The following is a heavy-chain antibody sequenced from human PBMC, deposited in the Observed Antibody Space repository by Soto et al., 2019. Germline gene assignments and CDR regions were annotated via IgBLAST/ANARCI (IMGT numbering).Heavy chain of an antibody. CDR2: INHSGST. D-gene: IGHD6-19*01. CDR1: GWSFSGYY. V-gene: IGHV4-34*01. Sequence: PSETLSLTCAVYGWSFSGYYWSWSRQPPGKGLEWIGEINHSGSTNYNPSLKSRVTMSVDTSKNQFSLKLSSVTAVDTAVYYCAILSGWYSYWGQGTLVTVSS. CDR3: AILSGWYSY. J-gene: IGHJ4*02.